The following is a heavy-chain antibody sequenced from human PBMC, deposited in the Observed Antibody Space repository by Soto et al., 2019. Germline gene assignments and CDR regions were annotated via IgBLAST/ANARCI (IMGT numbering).Heavy chain of an antibody. D-gene: IGHD1-1*01. Sequence: ASVKVSCKASGYTFSAFYIHWFRRAPGEGLQWMGAINPSSGATDYAQKFQGWVTMTRDTSISTAYMELSRLRSDDTAVYYCARTTADDAFDIWGQGTMVTVSS. V-gene: IGHV1-2*04. CDR2: INPSSGAT. CDR3: ARTTADDAFDI. CDR1: GYTFSAFY. J-gene: IGHJ3*02.